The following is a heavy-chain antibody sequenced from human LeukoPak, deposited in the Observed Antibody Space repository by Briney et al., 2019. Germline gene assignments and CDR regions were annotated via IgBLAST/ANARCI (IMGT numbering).Heavy chain of an antibody. CDR3: ATTVVVTAIPSNDAFDI. CDR1: GGSISSYY. CDR2: IYYSGST. D-gene: IGHD2-21*02. V-gene: IGHV4-59*08. Sequence: SETLSLTCTVSGGSISSYYWSWIRQPPGKGLEWIGYIYYSGSTNYNPSLKSRVTISVDTSKNRFSLKLSSVTAADTAVYYCATTVVVTAIPSNDAFDIWGQGTMVTVSS. J-gene: IGHJ3*02.